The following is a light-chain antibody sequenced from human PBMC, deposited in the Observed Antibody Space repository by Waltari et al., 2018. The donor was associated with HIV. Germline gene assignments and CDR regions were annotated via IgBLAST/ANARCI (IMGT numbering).Light chain of an antibody. CDR3: AVLDDTLGGGV. CDR2: RDN. J-gene: IGLJ2*01. Sequence: QSVLTQPPSASGTPGQTVTISCSGGTANIGANFVFWFQQFPGTAPNLLIYRDNLRHSGVPARFSGSKSGTSASLTISGLRSDDEAHYFCAVLDDTLGGGVFGGGTKLTVL. V-gene: IGLV1-47*01. CDR1: TANIGANF.